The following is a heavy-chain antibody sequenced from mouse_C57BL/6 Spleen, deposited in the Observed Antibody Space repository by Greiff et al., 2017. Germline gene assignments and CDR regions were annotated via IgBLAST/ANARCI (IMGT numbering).Heavy chain of an antibody. J-gene: IGHJ3*01. Sequence: QVQLQQPGAELVRPGSSVKLSCKASGYTFTSYWMDWVKQRPGQGLEWIGNIYPSDSETHYNQKFKDKATLTVDKSSSTAYMQLSSLTSEDSAVYYCAREAQATSYFAYWGQGTLVTVSA. CDR3: AREAQATSYFAY. V-gene: IGHV1-61*01. CDR1: GYTFTSYW. D-gene: IGHD3-2*02. CDR2: IYPSDSET.